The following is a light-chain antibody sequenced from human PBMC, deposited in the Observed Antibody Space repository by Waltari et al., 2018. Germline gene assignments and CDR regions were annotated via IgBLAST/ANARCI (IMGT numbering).Light chain of an antibody. Sequence: EIVLTQSPATLSLSPGDRATLSCRASPSVGNFLAWYQHKPGQAPRLLIYDASNRSTVSPATFSGSGSGTDFTLTISSLQPEDFALYYCQQRSGWPPSITFGQGTRLEI. J-gene: IGKJ5*01. CDR2: DAS. CDR1: PSVGNF. V-gene: IGKV3-11*01. CDR3: QQRSGWPPSIT.